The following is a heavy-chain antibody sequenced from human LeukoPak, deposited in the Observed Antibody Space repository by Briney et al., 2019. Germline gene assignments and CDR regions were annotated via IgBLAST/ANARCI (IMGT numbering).Heavy chain of an antibody. CDR2: LTGSGGST. Sequence: GGSLRLSCAVSGFTFSTYGMSWVRQAPGKGLEWVSALTGSGGSTYYAASVKGRFTISRDISKNTLYLQMNSLRAEDAAVYYCAKAGASGFYYFDYWGQGTLVTVSS. J-gene: IGHJ4*02. CDR3: AKAGASGFYYFDY. CDR1: GFTFSTYG. D-gene: IGHD3-10*01. V-gene: IGHV3-23*01.